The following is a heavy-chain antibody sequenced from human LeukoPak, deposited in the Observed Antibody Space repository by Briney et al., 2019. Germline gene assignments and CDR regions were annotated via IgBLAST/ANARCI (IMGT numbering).Heavy chain of an antibody. J-gene: IGHJ4*02. D-gene: IGHD3-10*01. Sequence: ASVKVSRKASGYTFTSYDINWVRQATGQGLEWMGWMNPNSGNTGYAQKFQGRVTITRYTSISTAYMELSSLRSEDTAVYYCARGTYYYGSGLGYWGQGTLVTVSS. CDR1: GYTFTSYD. CDR3: ARGTYYYGSGLGY. CDR2: MNPNSGNT. V-gene: IGHV1-8*03.